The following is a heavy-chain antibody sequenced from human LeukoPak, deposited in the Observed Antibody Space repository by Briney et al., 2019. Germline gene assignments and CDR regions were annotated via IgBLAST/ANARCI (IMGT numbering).Heavy chain of an antibody. D-gene: IGHD6-13*01. V-gene: IGHV3-30-3*01. CDR1: GFTFSSYA. Sequence: GGSLRLSCAASGFTFSSYAMHWVRQAPGKGLEWVAVISYDGSNKYYADSVKGRFTISRYNSKNTLYLQMNSLRAEDTAVYYCARESNLVAAAGSFDYWGQGTLVTVSS. CDR3: ARESNLVAAAGSFDY. CDR2: ISYDGSNK. J-gene: IGHJ4*02.